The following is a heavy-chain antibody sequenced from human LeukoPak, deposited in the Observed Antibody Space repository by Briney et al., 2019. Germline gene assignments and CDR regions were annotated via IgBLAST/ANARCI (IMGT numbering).Heavy chain of an antibody. CDR3: AKRISEVQTLGTFDY. CDR2: ISHSGGNI. D-gene: IGHD1-1*01. Sequence: PGGSLRLSCAASGFTFSSYAMSWVRQAPGMGLEWVSSISHSGGNIYYAESVKGRFTISRDNSKSTLYLQMNSLRAEDTAVYYCAKRISEVQTLGTFDYWGQGTLVTVSS. J-gene: IGHJ4*02. V-gene: IGHV3-23*01. CDR1: GFTFSSYA.